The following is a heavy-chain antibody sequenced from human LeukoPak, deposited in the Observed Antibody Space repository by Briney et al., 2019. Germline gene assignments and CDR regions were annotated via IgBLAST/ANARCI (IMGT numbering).Heavy chain of an antibody. CDR1: GFTFSSFW. CDR3: ARGMRDYNGLDY. D-gene: IGHD4-11*01. V-gene: IGHV3-74*01. Sequence: GGSLRLSCAASGFTFSSFWMHWVRQVPGKGLVWVSHINSDESTTNYADSVRGRFTISRDNAKNTLYLQMNSLTAEDTAVYYCARGMRDYNGLDYWGQGTLVTVSS. J-gene: IGHJ4*02. CDR2: INSDESTT.